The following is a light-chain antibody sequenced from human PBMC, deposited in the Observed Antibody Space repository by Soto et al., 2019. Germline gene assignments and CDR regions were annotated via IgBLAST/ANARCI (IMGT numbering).Light chain of an antibody. J-gene: IGKJ1*01. CDR2: GAS. CDR3: QQYNNWPPWT. Sequence: EIVMTQSPATLSVSPGERATLSCRASQSVSSNLAWYQQKPGQPPRFLIYGASTRATGIPARFSGSGSGTEFALSISSLHSEDFAVYYCQQYNNWPPWTFGQGTKVEIK. CDR1: QSVSSN. V-gene: IGKV3-15*01.